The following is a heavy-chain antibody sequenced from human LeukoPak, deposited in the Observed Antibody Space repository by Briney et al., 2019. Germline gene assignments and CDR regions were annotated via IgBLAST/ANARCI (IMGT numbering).Heavy chain of an antibody. CDR2: IYYSGST. CDR1: GGSISSYY. V-gene: IGHV4-59*01. CDR3: ARVGAPPSNYRYYYYYMDV. J-gene: IGHJ6*03. D-gene: IGHD4-11*01. Sequence: PSETLSLTSTVSGGSISSYYWSWMRPAPGKGREWLGYIYYSGSTNYNPSLKSRVTISVDTSKNQFSLKLSSVTAADTAVYYCARVGAPPSNYRYYYYYMDVWGKGTTVTVSS.